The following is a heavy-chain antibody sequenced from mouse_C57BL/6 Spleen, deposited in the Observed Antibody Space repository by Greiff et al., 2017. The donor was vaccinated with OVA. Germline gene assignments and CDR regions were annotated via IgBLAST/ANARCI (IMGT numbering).Heavy chain of an antibody. J-gene: IGHJ4*01. Sequence: QVQPQQSGPELVKPGASVKISCKASGYAFSSSWMNWVKQRPGKGLEWIGRIYPGDGDTNYNGKFKGKATLTADKSSSTAYMQLSSLTSEDSAVYFCARRYYGRRAMDYWGQGTSVTVSS. V-gene: IGHV1-82*01. D-gene: IGHD1-1*01. CDR3: ARRYYGRRAMDY. CDR1: GYAFSSSW. CDR2: IYPGDGDT.